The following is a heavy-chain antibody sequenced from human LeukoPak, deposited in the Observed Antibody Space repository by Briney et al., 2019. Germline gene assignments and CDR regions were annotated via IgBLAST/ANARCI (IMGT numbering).Heavy chain of an antibody. V-gene: IGHV3-30*04. CDR3: ARRGAATDAFDI. Sequence: GGSLRLSCAASGFTFSSYAMHWVRQAPGKGLEWVAVISYDGSNKYYADSVKGRFTISRDNSKNTLYLQMNSLRAEDTAVYYCARRGAATDAFDIWGQGTMVTVSS. D-gene: IGHD1-26*01. J-gene: IGHJ3*02. CDR2: ISYDGSNK. CDR1: GFTFSSYA.